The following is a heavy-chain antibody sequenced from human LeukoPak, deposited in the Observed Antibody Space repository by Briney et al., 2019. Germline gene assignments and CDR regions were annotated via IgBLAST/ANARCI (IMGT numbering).Heavy chain of an antibody. CDR1: GFTFSSYG. J-gene: IGHJ4*02. Sequence: GGSLRLSCAASGFTFSSYGMHWVRQAPGKGLEWVAVIWYDGSNKYYADSVKGRFTISRDNSKNTLYLQMNSLRAEDTAVYYCARDRAARPYCFDYWGQGTLVTVSS. CDR3: ARDRAARPYCFDY. CDR2: IWYDGSNK. V-gene: IGHV3-33*01. D-gene: IGHD6-6*01.